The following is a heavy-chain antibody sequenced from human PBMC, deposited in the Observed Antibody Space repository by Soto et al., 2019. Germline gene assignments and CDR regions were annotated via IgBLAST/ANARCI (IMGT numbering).Heavy chain of an antibody. J-gene: IGHJ4*02. CDR1: GGSLSSYY. V-gene: IGHV4-59*08. CDR3: ARQQGAARLFDY. D-gene: IGHD6-6*01. CDR2: LQFSDNT. Sequence: QVQLQESGPGLVKPSETLSLTCTVSGGSLSSYYWSWIRQPPGKGLEWIGYLQFSDNTNYSPSLNSRVSISVDTSKTQFSLSLNSVTAADTAVYYCARQQGAARLFDYWGQGTLVTVSS.